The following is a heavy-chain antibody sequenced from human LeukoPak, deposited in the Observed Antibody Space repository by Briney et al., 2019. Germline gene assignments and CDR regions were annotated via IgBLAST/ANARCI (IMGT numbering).Heavy chain of an antibody. Sequence: SETLSLTCTVSGGSISSYYWSWIRQPPGKGLEWIGYIYYSGSTNYNPSLKSRVSISVDTSKNQFSLKLSSVTAADTAVYYCAGGYIYGSTYYYMDVWGKGTTVTISS. CDR3: AGGYIYGSTYYYMDV. D-gene: IGHD5-18*01. CDR2: IYYSGST. J-gene: IGHJ6*03. V-gene: IGHV4-59*01. CDR1: GGSISSYY.